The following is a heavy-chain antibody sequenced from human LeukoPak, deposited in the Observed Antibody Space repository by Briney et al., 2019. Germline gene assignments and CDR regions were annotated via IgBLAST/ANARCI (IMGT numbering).Heavy chain of an antibody. CDR2: FDPEDGET. V-gene: IGHV1-24*01. D-gene: IGHD1-7*01. CDR1: GYTLTELS. CDR3: ARRWTGTSDY. Sequence: ASVKVSCKVSGYTLTELSMHWVRQAPGKGLEWMGGFDPEDGETIYAQKFQGRVTMTRNTSISTAYMELSSLRSEDTAVYYCARRWTGTSDYWGQGTLVTVSS. J-gene: IGHJ4*02.